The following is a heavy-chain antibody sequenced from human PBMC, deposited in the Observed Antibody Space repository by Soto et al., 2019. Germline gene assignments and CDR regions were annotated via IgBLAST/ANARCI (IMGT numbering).Heavy chain of an antibody. CDR3: KRDTFGVRDS. D-gene: IGHD2-21*01. V-gene: IGHV3-74*01. CDR2: IDPYETGI. CDR1: GFAFSSYW. Sequence: EVQLVESGGGLVQPGGSLRLSCAASGFAFSSYWMHWVRQAPGKGLVWVSRIDPYETGINYADSVKGRFTISRDNAKNTLYLQMNSLRAEDTAVYYCKRDTFGVRDSWGQGTLVTVSS. J-gene: IGHJ4*02.